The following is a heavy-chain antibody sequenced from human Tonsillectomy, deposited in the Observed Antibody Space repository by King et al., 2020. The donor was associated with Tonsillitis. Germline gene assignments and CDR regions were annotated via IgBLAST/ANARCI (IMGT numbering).Heavy chain of an antibody. Sequence: VQLVESGGGLVQPGGFLRLSFAASGFTFSSYAISWVRQAPGKGLGGVSGISNRGGNTYYADTVKGRFTISRDNSKNTLYLQMNSLRAGDTAAYYCAKDGHSSGWYYFDYWGQGTLVTVSS. CDR1: GFTFSSYA. CDR3: AKDGHSSGWYYFDY. J-gene: IGHJ4*02. CDR2: ISNRGGNT. D-gene: IGHD6-19*01. V-gene: IGHV3-23*04.